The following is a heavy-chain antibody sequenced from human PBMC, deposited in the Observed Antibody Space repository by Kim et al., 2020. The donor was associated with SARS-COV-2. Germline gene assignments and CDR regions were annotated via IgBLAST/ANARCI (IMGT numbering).Heavy chain of an antibody. Sequence: SETLSLTCAVSGGSISSGGYSWSWIRQPPGKGLEWIGYIYHSGSTYYNPSLKSRVTISVDRSKNQFSLKLSSVTAADTAVYYCARDRVAAAGPPNQHYYYYYGMDVWGQGTTVTVSS. V-gene: IGHV4-30-2*01. D-gene: IGHD6-13*01. J-gene: IGHJ6*02. CDR2: IYHSGST. CDR1: GGSISSGGYS. CDR3: ARDRVAAAGPPNQHYYYYYGMDV.